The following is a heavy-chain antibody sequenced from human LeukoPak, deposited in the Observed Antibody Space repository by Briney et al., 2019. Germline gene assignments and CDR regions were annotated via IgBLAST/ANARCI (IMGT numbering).Heavy chain of an antibody. D-gene: IGHD3-16*01. J-gene: IGHJ3*02. CDR1: GFTFSSYA. CDR2: ISYDGSNK. Sequence: PGGSLRLSCAASGFTFSSYAMHWVRQAPGKGLEWVAVISYDGSNKYYADSVKGRFTISRDNSKNTLYLQMKSLRAEDTAVYYCARDLGPVHYDYVCGSYESDAFDIWGQGTMVTVSS. CDR3: ARDLGPVHYDYVCGSYESDAFDI. V-gene: IGHV3-30-3*01.